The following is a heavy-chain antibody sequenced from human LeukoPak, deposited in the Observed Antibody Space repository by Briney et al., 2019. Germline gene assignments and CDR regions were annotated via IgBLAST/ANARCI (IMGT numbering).Heavy chain of an antibody. Sequence: GASVKVSCTASGYTFTSYYMHWVRQAPGQGLEWMAIITPSGGITRDAQKFQGRVTMTGDTSTSTVYMELSSLRSEDTAVYYCARDPRPSYDSSDYYYPGDYWGQGTLVTVSS. J-gene: IGHJ4*02. CDR3: ARDPRPSYDSSDYYYPGDY. CDR2: ITPSGGIT. V-gene: IGHV1-46*01. D-gene: IGHD3-22*01. CDR1: GYTFTSYY.